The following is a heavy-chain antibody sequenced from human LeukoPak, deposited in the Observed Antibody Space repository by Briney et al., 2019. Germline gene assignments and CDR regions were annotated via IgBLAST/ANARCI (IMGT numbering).Heavy chain of an antibody. CDR3: ARESIPNYYGSGSYPGYYFDY. D-gene: IGHD3-10*01. CDR2: ISAYIGNT. J-gene: IGHJ4*02. CDR1: GYTFTSYG. Sequence: ASVKVSCKASGYTFTSYGISWVRQAPGQGLEWMGWISAYIGNTNYAQKLQGRVTMTTDTSTSTAYMELRSLRSDDTAVYYCARESIPNYYGSGSYPGYYFDYWGQGTLVTVSS. V-gene: IGHV1-18*01.